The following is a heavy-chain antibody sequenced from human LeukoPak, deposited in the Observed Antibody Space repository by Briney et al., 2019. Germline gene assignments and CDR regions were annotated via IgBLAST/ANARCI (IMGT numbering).Heavy chain of an antibody. J-gene: IGHJ4*02. CDR1: GYTFTSNH. CDR3: AKIAARDTGEGH. V-gene: IGHV1-46*01. D-gene: IGHD6-6*01. Sequence: ASVKVSCKASGYTFTSNHIHWVRQAPGQGLEWMGVINPSGDSTSYAPNFQGRVTVTRDTSTSTVYMELSSLRSEDTAIYYCAKIAARDTGEGHWGQGTLVTVSS. CDR2: INPSGDST.